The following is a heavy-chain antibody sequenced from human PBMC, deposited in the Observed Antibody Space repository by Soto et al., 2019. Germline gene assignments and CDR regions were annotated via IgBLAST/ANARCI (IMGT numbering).Heavy chain of an antibody. J-gene: IGHJ3*02. CDR2: INPNSGGT. CDR3: ARGTWQWLDAFDI. CDR1: GYTFSDYY. V-gene: IGHV1-2*04. Sequence: VASVKVSCKASGYTFSDYYMHWVRQAPGQGLEWMGWINPNSGGTNYAQKFQGWVTMTRDTSTSTAYMELRSLRSDDTAVYYCARGTWQWLDAFDIWGQGTMVTVSS. D-gene: IGHD3-22*01.